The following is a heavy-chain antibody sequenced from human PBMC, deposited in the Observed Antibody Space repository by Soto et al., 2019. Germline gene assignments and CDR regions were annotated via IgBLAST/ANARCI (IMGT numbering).Heavy chain of an antibody. CDR1: GGSITTYR. Sequence: QVQLQESGPGLVKPLETLSLTCTVSGGSITTYRWSWIRQSAGQGLEWIGRINTSGNTHYNPSLKSRVTVSIDTSRNQFFLTVNSVTAADSAVYYCARESGDNWDYEAYWGQGTPVTVSS. D-gene: IGHD1-7*01. J-gene: IGHJ4*02. CDR3: ARESGDNWDYEAY. CDR2: INTSGNT. V-gene: IGHV4-4*07.